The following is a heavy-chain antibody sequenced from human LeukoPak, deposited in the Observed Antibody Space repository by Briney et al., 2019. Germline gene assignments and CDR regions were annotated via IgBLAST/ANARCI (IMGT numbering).Heavy chain of an antibody. V-gene: IGHV3-48*02. Sequence: AGGSLRLSCAASGFTFSSYSMNRVRQAPGKGLEWVSYISSSSSTIYYADSVKGRFTISRDNAKNSLYLQMNSLRDEDTAVYYCARDGERWLQLSYYYYGMDVWGQGTTVTVSS. CDR2: ISSSSSTI. D-gene: IGHD5-24*01. CDR1: GFTFSSYS. J-gene: IGHJ6*02. CDR3: ARDGERWLQLSYYYYGMDV.